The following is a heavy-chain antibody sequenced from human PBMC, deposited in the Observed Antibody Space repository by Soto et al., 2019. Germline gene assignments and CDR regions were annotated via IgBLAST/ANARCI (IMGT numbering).Heavy chain of an antibody. CDR2: IYYGGST. J-gene: IGHJ4*02. CDR1: GDSISTDY. V-gene: IGHV4-59*08. CDR3: SRSKSEKTYDSSGYVDY. Sequence: PSETLSLTCTVSGDSISTDYWSWIRQSPGKGQEWIGFIYYGGSTNYNPSLKSRVTISVDTPKNQFSLKLSSLTAAGTAVYFCSRSKSEKTYDSSGYVDYWGQGTLVTVSS. D-gene: IGHD3-22*01.